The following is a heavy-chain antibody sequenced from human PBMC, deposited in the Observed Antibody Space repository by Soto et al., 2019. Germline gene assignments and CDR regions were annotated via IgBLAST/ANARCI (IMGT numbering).Heavy chain of an antibody. D-gene: IGHD3-22*01. CDR2: IIPILGIA. CDR1: GGTFSSYT. J-gene: IGHJ4*02. CDR3: ARDYYDSSGYYPGFDY. Sequence: VASVKVSCKASGGTFSSYTISWVRQAPGQGLEWMGRIIPILGIANYAQKFQGRVTITADKSTSTAYMELSSLRSEDTAVYYCARDYYDSSGYYPGFDYWGQGTLVTVSS. V-gene: IGHV1-69*02.